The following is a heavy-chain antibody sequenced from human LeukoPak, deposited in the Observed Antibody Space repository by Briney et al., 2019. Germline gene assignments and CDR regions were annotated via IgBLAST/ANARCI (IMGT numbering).Heavy chain of an antibody. Sequence: PGGSLRLSCAASGFTLSSYAMSWVRQAPGKGLEWVSAISGSGGSTYYADSVKGRFTISRDNSKNTLYLQMNSLRVDDTAVYYCARITDRTIFGEIMHGFDIWGQGTPVTVSS. CDR2: ISGSGGST. CDR3: ARITDRTIFGEIMHGFDI. V-gene: IGHV3-23*01. CDR1: GFTLSSYA. J-gene: IGHJ3*02. D-gene: IGHD3-3*01.